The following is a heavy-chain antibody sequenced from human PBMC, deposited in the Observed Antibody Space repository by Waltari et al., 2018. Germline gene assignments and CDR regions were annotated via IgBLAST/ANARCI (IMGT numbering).Heavy chain of an antibody. V-gene: IGHV3-30*03. D-gene: IGHD2-21*01. CDR3: ASVADY. CDR2: ISNDGNRK. J-gene: IGHJ4*02. Sequence: QVQLVESGGGVVQPGRSLRLPCAAPEFLLTNFYFHWVRQAPGKGLESVAIISNDGNRKIYADSVKGRFTISRDTSKNTLYLQMNSLRPEDTAVYFCASVADYWGQGTLVTVSS. CDR1: EFLLTNFY.